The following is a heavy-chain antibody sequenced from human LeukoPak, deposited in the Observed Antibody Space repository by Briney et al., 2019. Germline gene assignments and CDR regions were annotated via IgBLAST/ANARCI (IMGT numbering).Heavy chain of an antibody. V-gene: IGHV1-18*01. CDR1: GYTFTSYG. CDR2: ISAYNGNV. D-gene: IGHD3-22*01. CDR3: ARDAGYYDSSGRNFDY. J-gene: IGHJ4*02. Sequence: ASVKVSCKASGYTFTSYGVSWVRQAPGQGLEWMGWISAYNGNVNYAQKVQGRVSFTTDTSTSTAYMELRSLRSDDTAVYYCARDAGYYDSSGRNFDYWGQGTLVTVSS.